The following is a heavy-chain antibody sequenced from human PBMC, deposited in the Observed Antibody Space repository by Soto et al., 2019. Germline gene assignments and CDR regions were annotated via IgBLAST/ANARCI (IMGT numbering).Heavy chain of an antibody. CDR1: GYTFTSDA. CDR2: INAGNGNT. J-gene: IGHJ6*02. D-gene: IGHD4-17*01. CDR3: ASKRVMTTVTTYYYGMDV. Sequence: QVQLVQSGAEVKKPGASVKVSCKASGYTFTSDAMHWVRQAPGQMLEWMGWINAGNGNTKYSQKFQGRVTITRDTSASTAYMELSSLRSEDTAVYYCASKRVMTTVTTYYYGMDVWGQGTTVTVSS. V-gene: IGHV1-3*01.